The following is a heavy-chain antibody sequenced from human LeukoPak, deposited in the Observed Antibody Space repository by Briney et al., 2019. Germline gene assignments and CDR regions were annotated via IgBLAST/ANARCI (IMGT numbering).Heavy chain of an antibody. D-gene: IGHD5-12*01. J-gene: IGHJ5*02. CDR1: GGSISTYC. V-gene: IGHV4-59*08. CDR2: IYYSGST. CDR3: ARHVGLRTNWFDP. Sequence: SETLSLTCTVSGGSISTYCWSWIRQPPGKGLEWIGCIYYSGSTNYNPSLKSRVTISVDTSKNQFSLKLSSVTAADTAVYYCARHVGLRTNWFDPWSQGTLVTVSS.